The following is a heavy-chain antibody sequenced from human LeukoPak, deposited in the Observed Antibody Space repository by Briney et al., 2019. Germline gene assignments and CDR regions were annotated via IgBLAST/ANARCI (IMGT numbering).Heavy chain of an antibody. CDR1: GFTFSSYS. CDR2: ISSSSSYI. D-gene: IGHD6-19*01. CDR3: ARVASGWCFDY. V-gene: IGHV3-21*01. J-gene: IGHJ4*02. Sequence: GGSLRLSCAASGFTFSSYSMNWVRQAPGKGLEWVSSISSSSSYIYYADSVKGRSTISRDNAKNSLYPQMNSLRAEDTAVYYCARVASGWCFDYWGQGTLVTVSS.